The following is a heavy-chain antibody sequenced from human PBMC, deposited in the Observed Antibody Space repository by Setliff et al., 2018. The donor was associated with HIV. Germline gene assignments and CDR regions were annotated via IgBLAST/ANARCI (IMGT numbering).Heavy chain of an antibody. J-gene: IGHJ6*03. V-gene: IGHV4-31*03. CDR3: AREGYGDKRERYLYYMDV. CDR1: GGSISSGDYY. CDR2: IYYSGST. D-gene: IGHD4-17*01. Sequence: PSETLSLTCTVSGGSISSGDYYWSWIRQYPGKGLEWIGYIYYSGSTFYNPSLKSRVTISVDTSKKQFSLKLSSVTAADTAVYYCAREGYGDKRERYLYYMDVWGKGTTVTVS.